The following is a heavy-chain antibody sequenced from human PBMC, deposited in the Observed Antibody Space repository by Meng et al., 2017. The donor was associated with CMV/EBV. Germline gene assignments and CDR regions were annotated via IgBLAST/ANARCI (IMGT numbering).Heavy chain of an antibody. J-gene: IGHJ4*02. CDR3: ARHYDFWGGYYTGFDY. V-gene: IGHV4-59*01. D-gene: IGHD3-3*01. CDR2: IYYSGST. Sequence: SETLSLTCTVSGGSISSYYWSWIRQPPGKGLEWIGYIYYSGSTNYNPSLKSRVTISVDTSKNQFSLKLSSVTAADTAVYYCARHYDFWGGYYTGFDYWGQGTLVTVSS. CDR1: GGSISSYY.